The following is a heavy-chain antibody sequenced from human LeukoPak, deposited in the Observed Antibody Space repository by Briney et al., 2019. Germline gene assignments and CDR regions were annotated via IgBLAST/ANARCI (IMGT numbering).Heavy chain of an antibody. CDR2: INSDGSST. D-gene: IGHD3-3*01. J-gene: IGHJ6*02. V-gene: IGHV3-74*01. Sequence: GGSLRLSCAASGFTFSSYWTHWVRQAPGKGLVWVSRINSDGSSTSYADSVKGRFTISRDNAKNTLYLQMNSLRAEDTAVYYCARDDTPYYDFWSGSRYYYYGMDVWGQGTTVTVSS. CDR1: GFTFSSYW. CDR3: ARDDTPYYDFWSGSRYYYYGMDV.